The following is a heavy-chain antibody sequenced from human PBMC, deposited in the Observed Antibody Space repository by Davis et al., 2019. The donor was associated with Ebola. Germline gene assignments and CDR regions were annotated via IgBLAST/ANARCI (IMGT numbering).Heavy chain of an antibody. J-gene: IGHJ4*02. CDR3: VPGTWI. CDR2: ISSSGNYI. V-gene: IGHV3-21*01. CDR1: GFTFSRHT. D-gene: IGHD5-18*01. Sequence: GESLKISCAASGFTFSRHTMNWVRLAPGRGLEWVSSISSSGNYIYYADSVRGRFTISRDNAKNSLYLQMNTLRVEDTAIYYCVPGTWIRGQGTLVTVSS.